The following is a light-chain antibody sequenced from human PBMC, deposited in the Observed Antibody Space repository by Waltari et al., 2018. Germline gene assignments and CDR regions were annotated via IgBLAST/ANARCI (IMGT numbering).Light chain of an antibody. V-gene: IGKV1-33*01. CDR1: HDVSKR. CDR2: DVS. Sequence: DIQLPQSPSSLSASIWDGVTITCRASHDVSKRLNWYQQKLGEAPKLLIYDVSHLERGVPSRFRGRGSGTDFTLTISSLEPEDVATYYCQQYESLIAFGQGTRL. J-gene: IGKJ5*01. CDR3: QQYESLIA.